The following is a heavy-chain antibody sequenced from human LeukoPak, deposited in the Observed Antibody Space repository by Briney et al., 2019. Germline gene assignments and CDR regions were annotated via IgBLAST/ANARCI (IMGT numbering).Heavy chain of an antibody. V-gene: IGHV3-21*01. D-gene: IGHD5-12*01. CDR3: ARLPRARNVDMVATIP. J-gene: IGHJ5*02. CDR1: GFTFSSYS. Sequence: PGGSLRLSCAASGFTFSSYSMNWVRQAPGKGLEWVSSISSSSSYIYYADSVKGRFTISRDNAKNSLYLQMNSLRAEDTAVYYCARLPRARNVDMVATIPWGQGTLVTVSS. CDR2: ISSSSSYI.